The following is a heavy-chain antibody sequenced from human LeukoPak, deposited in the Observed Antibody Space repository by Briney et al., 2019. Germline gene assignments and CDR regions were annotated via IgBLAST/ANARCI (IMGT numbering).Heavy chain of an antibody. Sequence: PSETLSLTCAVYGGSISGYYWSWIRQPPGKGLEWIGEINHSGSTNYNPSLKSRVTISVDTSKNQFSLKLSSVTAADTAVYYCARADGNFQRGLFDYWGQGTLVTVSS. D-gene: IGHD5-24*01. V-gene: IGHV4-34*01. CDR2: INHSGST. CDR1: GGSISGYY. CDR3: ARADGNFQRGLFDY. J-gene: IGHJ4*02.